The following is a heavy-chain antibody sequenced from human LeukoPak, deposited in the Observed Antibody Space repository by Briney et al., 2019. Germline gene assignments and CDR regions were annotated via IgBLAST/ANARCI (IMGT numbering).Heavy chain of an antibody. Sequence: ASVKVSCKASGYTFTSYYMHWVRQAPGEGLEWMGGFDPEEGKTIYAQKFRGRVIMTEDPSTDTAYMELSSLTSEDTAMYYCATFRWIAYSNWFDPWGQGTLVTVSP. CDR3: ATFRWIAYSNWFDP. V-gene: IGHV1-24*01. D-gene: IGHD3-3*01. CDR2: FDPEEGKT. CDR1: GYTFTSYY. J-gene: IGHJ5*02.